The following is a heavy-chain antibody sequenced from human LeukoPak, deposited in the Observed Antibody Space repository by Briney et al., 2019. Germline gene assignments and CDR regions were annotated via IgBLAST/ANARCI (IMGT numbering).Heavy chain of an antibody. V-gene: IGHV4-34*01. D-gene: IGHD3-16*02. Sequence: SETLSLTCAVYGGSFSVYYWSWIRQPPGKGLEWIGDLNQGGSTSYNPSLKSRVTISVDTSKNQFSLKLSSVTAADTAVYYCARLGSYVWGSYRYIDYWGQGTLVTVSS. CDR3: ARLGSYVWGSYRYIDY. J-gene: IGHJ4*02. CDR1: GGSFSVYY. CDR2: LNQGGST.